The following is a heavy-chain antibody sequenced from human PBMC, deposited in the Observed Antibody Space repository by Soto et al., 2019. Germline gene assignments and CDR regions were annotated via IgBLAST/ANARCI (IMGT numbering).Heavy chain of an antibody. CDR3: ARDGIGGTVFRGYLDY. V-gene: IGHV3-33*01. Sequence: QEQLVESGGGVVQPGTSLRLSCAVPGGIFHGYGMHWVRQAPGKGLEWVAIIRFDGSNEEYADSVKGRFTISRDNSKNTLYLQMNTLRAEDTAVYDFARDGIGGTVFRGYLDYWGRGNVVTVSS. D-gene: IGHD1-7*01. CDR2: IRFDGSNE. J-gene: IGHJ4*02. CDR1: GGIFHGYG.